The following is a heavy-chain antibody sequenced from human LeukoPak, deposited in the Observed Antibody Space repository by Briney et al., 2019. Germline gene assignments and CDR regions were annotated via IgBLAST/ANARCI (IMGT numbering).Heavy chain of an antibody. CDR1: GYTFTSYA. J-gene: IGHJ6*02. D-gene: IGHD3-3*01. Sequence: ASVKVSCKASGYTFTSYAMNWVRQAPGQGLEWMGWINTNTGNPTYAQGFTGRFVFSLDTSVSTAYLQISSPKAEDTAVYYCARPFSFWSGSDYYYYGMDVWGQGTTVTVSS. CDR2: INTNTGNP. CDR3: ARPFSFWSGSDYYYYGMDV. V-gene: IGHV7-4-1*02.